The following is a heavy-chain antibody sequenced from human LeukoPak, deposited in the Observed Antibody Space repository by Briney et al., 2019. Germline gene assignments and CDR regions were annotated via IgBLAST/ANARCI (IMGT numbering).Heavy chain of an antibody. V-gene: IGHV3-23*01. CDR2: VSGSGGVT. J-gene: IGHJ4*02. D-gene: IGHD5-24*01. CDR3: AKVFRDGYNYPFDY. CDR1: GFTFSKYA. Sequence: PGGSLRLSCGASGFTFSKYAMSWVRQAPGKGLEWVSGVSGSGGVTYYADSVKGRFTISRDNSKNTLYLQMNSLRAEDTAVYYCAKVFRDGYNYPFDYWGQGTLVTVSS.